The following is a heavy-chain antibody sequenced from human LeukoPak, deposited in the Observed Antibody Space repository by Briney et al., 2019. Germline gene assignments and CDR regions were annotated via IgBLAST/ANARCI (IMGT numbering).Heavy chain of an antibody. CDR3: ASGDVTVTNNFDY. CDR1: GYTLTGYY. Sequence: ASVKVSCKASGYTLTGYYIHWVRQAPRQGLEWMGWINPNSGDTNYAQKFQGRVTMTRDTSISTAYMELSRLRSDDTAVYYCASGDVTVTNNFDYWGQGTLVTVSS. D-gene: IGHD4-17*01. CDR2: INPNSGDT. V-gene: IGHV1-2*02. J-gene: IGHJ4*02.